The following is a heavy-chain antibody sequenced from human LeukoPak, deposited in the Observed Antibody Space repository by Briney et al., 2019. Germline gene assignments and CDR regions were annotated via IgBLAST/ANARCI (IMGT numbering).Heavy chain of an antibody. CDR2: INHSGST. J-gene: IGHJ4*02. V-gene: IGHV4-34*01. CDR3: ASTARRTFLLI. D-gene: IGHD1-14*01. CDR1: GGSFSGYY. Sequence: SETLSLTCAVYGGSFSGYYLSWIRQPPGKGLEWIGEINHSGSTNYNPSLKSRVTISVDTSKNQFSLKLSSVTAADTAVYYCASTARRTFLLIWGQGTLVTVSS.